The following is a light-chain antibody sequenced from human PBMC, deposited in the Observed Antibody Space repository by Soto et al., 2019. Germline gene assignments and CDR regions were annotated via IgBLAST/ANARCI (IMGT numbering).Light chain of an antibody. Sequence: SSELTQPPSVSVSPGQTASIACSGDKLGRKYAYWYQQQPGQSPVVVIYEDNKRPSGIPERFSGSNSGNTATLTISGTQAMDEADYYCQAWDSSTGVFGPGTKVTVL. CDR1: KLGRKY. J-gene: IGLJ1*01. CDR2: EDN. CDR3: QAWDSSTGV. V-gene: IGLV3-1*01.